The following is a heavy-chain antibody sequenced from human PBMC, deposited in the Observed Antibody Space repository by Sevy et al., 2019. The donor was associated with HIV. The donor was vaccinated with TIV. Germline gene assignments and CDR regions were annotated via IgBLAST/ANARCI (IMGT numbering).Heavy chain of an antibody. CDR2: IKQDGSEK. D-gene: IGHD1-26*01. CDR3: ARSGGSYDYGMDV. Sequence: LSLTCAASEFTFSSYWMSWVRQAPGKGLEWVANIKQDGSEKYYVDSVKGRFTISRDNAKNSLYLQMNSLRAEDTAVYYCARSGGSYDYGMDVWGQGTTVTVSS. CDR1: EFTFSSYW. J-gene: IGHJ6*02. V-gene: IGHV3-7*01.